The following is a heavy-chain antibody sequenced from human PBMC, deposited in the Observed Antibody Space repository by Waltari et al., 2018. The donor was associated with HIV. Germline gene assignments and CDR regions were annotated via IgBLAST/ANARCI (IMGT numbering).Heavy chain of an antibody. CDR1: GFTFRSHW. V-gene: IGHV3-74*01. CDR3: VRDVTLEYYGVYFNLLDV. D-gene: IGHD3-16*01. CDR2: INSDGDSV. J-gene: IGHJ6*02. Sequence: EVQLVESGGAFVRSEGSLRLSCVASGFTFRSHWMHLVRQTPGKGLLWVSRINSDGDSVIYADSVRGRFTVSRDNAKNTLFLQMNSLTFDDTGVYFCVRDVTLEYYGVYFNLLDVWGQGTTVTV.